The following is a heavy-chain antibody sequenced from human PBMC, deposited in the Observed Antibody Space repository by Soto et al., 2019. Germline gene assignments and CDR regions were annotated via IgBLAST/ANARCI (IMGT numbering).Heavy chain of an antibody. Sequence: GGSLRLSCAASGCTFIGYYMTWVRQSPGRGLEWVGNIKQDGSEKYYVDSLKGRFTISRDNAKKSLYLQMHSLRVEDTAVYYCARGRSDDYFDYWGQGTLVTVSS. V-gene: IGHV3-7*01. CDR1: GCTFIGYY. J-gene: IGHJ4*02. D-gene: IGHD2-15*01. CDR2: IKQDGSEK. CDR3: ARGRSDDYFDY.